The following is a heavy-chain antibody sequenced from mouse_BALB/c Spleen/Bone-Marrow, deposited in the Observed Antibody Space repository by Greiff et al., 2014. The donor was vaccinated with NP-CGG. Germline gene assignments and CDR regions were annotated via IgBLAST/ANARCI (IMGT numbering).Heavy chain of an antibody. CDR1: GFNIKDTY. CDR2: IDPANGNT. CDR3: AIYYGNYYAMDY. J-gene: IGHJ4*01. Sequence: EVQLQQSGAELVKPGASVKLSCTASGFNIKDTYMHWVKQRPEQGLEWIGRIDPANGNTKYDPKFQGKATITADTSSNTAYLQLSSLTFEDTAVYYCAIYYGNYYAMDYWGQGTSVTVSS. D-gene: IGHD2-1*01. V-gene: IGHV14-3*02.